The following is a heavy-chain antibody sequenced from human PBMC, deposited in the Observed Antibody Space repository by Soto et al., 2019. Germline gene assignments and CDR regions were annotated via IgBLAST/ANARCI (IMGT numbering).Heavy chain of an antibody. J-gene: IGHJ6*03. V-gene: IGHV4-34*01. CDR1: GGSFSGYY. D-gene: IGHD2-2*01. Sequence: PSETLSLTCAVYGGSFSGYYWSWIRQPPGKGLEWIGEINHSGSTNYNPSLKSRVTISVDTSKNQFSLKLSSVTAADTAVYYCARRPIGYCSSTGCHSPYYYYYMDVWGKGTTVTVSS. CDR2: INHSGST. CDR3: ARRPIGYCSSTGCHSPYYYYYMDV.